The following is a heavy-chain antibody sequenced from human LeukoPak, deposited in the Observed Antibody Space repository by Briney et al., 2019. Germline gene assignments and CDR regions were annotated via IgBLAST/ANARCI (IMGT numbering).Heavy chain of an antibody. CDR1: EFTFSSYD. D-gene: IGHD1-1*01. CDR3: ARGTGPSWFDP. V-gene: IGHV3-13*01. CDR2: IGTAGDT. J-gene: IGHJ5*02. Sequence: PGGSLRLSCAASEFTFSSYDMHWVRQATGKGLEWVSAIGTAGDTYYPGSVKGRFTISRENAKNSLYLQMNSLRAGDTAVYYCARGTGPSWFDPWGQGTLVTVSS.